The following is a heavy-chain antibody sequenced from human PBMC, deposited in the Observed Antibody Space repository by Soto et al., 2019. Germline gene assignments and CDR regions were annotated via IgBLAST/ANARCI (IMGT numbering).Heavy chain of an antibody. D-gene: IGHD2-2*01. V-gene: IGHV4-30-4*01. CDR3: ARASFFLSRYCSSTSCRRGLDY. CDR2: IYYSGST. Sequence: SETLSLTCTVSGGSISSGDYYWSWIRQPPGKGLEWIGYIYYSGSTYYNPSLKSRVTISVDTSKNQFSLKLSSVTAADTAVYYCARASFFLSRYCSSTSCRRGLDYWGQRTLVTVSS. CDR1: GGSISSGDYY. J-gene: IGHJ4*02.